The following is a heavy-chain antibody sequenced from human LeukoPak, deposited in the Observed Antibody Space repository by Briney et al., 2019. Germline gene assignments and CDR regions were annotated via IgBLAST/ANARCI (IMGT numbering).Heavy chain of an antibody. V-gene: IGHV3-15*01. CDR1: GFTFSNAW. CDR3: TTADYYDSSGYRD. D-gene: IGHD3-22*01. Sequence: GGSLRLSCAASGFTFSNAWMSWVRQAPGKGLEWVGRIKSKTDGGTTDYAAPVKGRFTISRDDSKNTLYLQMNSLKTEDTAVYYCTTADYYDSSGYRDWGQGTLVTVSS. J-gene: IGHJ4*02. CDR2: IKSKTDGGTT.